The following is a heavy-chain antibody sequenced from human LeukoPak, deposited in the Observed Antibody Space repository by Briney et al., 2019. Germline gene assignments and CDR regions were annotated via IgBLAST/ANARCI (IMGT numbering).Heavy chain of an antibody. CDR3: ARTLSRWDPFDY. Sequence: PSETLSLTCTISGGSISSYFWSWIRQPPGKGLEWIGYIYYTGSTNYNPSLKSRVIISLDTTKNQFSLKLSSVTAADTAVYYCARTLSRWDPFDYWGQGTLVTVSS. CDR1: GGSISSYF. D-gene: IGHD1-26*01. J-gene: IGHJ4*02. V-gene: IGHV4-59*01. CDR2: IYYTGST.